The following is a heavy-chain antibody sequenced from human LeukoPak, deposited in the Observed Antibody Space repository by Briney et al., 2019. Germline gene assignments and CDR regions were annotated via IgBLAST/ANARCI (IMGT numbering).Heavy chain of an antibody. CDR2: ISGSGGST. Sequence: GGSLRLSCAASGFTFSSYAMSWVRQAPGKGLEWVSAISGSGGSTYYADSVKGRFTISRDNSKNTLYLQMNSLRAEDTAVYYCAKYQVGATDYYYYYGMDVWGQGTTVTVSS. J-gene: IGHJ6*02. CDR1: GFTFSSYA. V-gene: IGHV3-23*01. CDR3: AKYQVGATDYYYYYGMDV. D-gene: IGHD1-26*01.